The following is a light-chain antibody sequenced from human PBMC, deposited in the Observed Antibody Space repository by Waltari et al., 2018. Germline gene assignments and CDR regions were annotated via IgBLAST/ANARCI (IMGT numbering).Light chain of an antibody. CDR1: QCISSY. CDR3: QQYGRSLIT. V-gene: IGKV1-13*02. J-gene: IGKJ5*01. Sequence: AIQLTQSPSSLSASVGDRVTITCRASQCISSYLGWYQQKHGRAPKLLIYEASNLYSGVPSRFSGSGSGTDFTLTISSLQPEDFAVYYCQQYGRSLITFGQGTRLEIK. CDR2: EAS.